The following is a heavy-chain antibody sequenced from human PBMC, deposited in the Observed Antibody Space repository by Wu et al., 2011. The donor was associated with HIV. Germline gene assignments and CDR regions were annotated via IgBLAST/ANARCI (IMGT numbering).Heavy chain of an antibody. D-gene: IGHD3-10*01. J-gene: IGHJ4*02. CDR2: ISVYNGNT. CDR3: AGGFSGINYFDH. Sequence: QVQLVQSGAEVKKPGASVKVSCKASDNTFTSYGISWVRQAPGQGLEWMGWISVYNGNTNYAQKFQGRVTMTTDTSTSTAYMELRSLRSDDTAVYYCAGGFSGINYFDHWGQGPWSPSPQ. CDR1: DNTFTSYG. V-gene: IGHV1-18*01.